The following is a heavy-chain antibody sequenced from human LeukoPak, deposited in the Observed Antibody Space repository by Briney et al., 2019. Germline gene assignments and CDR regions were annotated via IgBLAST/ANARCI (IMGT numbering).Heavy chain of an antibody. Sequence: GGSLRLSCVTSGFTFSSSWMSWVRQAPGKGLEWVANIKQAGSETYYVDSVKGRFTISRDDAKNSLYLQMNSLRAEDTAVYFCARAHSTSSSVYDFWGQGTRVTVSP. CDR2: IKQAGSET. V-gene: IGHV3-7*03. CDR1: GFTFSSSW. J-gene: IGHJ4*02. D-gene: IGHD6-6*01. CDR3: ARAHSTSSSVYDF.